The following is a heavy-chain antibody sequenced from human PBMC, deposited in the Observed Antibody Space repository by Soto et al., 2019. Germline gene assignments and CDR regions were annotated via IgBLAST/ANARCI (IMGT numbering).Heavy chain of an antibody. D-gene: IGHD3-16*01. Sequence: QVQLVQSGDEVKKPGASVKVSCKASGYIFVNYGIAWVRQAPGQGLEWMGWISPYTGNTHSATKVQGRLTMTTDTSTNTADMDLGSLTADDTAVYYCVMVDNYVTPTPQDVWGQGNTVTVSS. CDR1: GYIFVNYG. CDR2: ISPYTGNT. J-gene: IGHJ6*02. CDR3: VMVDNYVTPTPQDV. V-gene: IGHV1-18*01.